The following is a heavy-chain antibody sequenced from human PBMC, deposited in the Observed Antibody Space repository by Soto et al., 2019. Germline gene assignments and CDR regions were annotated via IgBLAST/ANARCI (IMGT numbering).Heavy chain of an antibody. CDR2: IYYSGST. Sequence: SETLSLTCTVSGGSISSYYWSWIRQPPGKGLEWIGYIYYSGSTNYNPSLKSRVTISVDTSKNQFSLKLSSVTAADTAVYYCARQPYYDFWSGYYTPGAFDIWGQGTMVTVSS. CDR3: ARQPYYDFWSGYYTPGAFDI. J-gene: IGHJ3*02. V-gene: IGHV4-59*08. D-gene: IGHD3-3*01. CDR1: GGSISSYY.